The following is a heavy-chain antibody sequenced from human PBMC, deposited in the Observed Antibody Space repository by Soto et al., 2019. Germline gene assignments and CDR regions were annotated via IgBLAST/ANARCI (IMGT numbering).Heavy chain of an antibody. V-gene: IGHV1-18*01. J-gene: IGHJ4*02. D-gene: IGHD5-18*01. CDR1: GYTFTNFG. CDR3: AKGGYNYGFLFDC. CDR2: ISAYNGNT. Sequence: ASVKVSCKASGYTFTNFGISWVRQAPGQGLEWMGWISAYNGNTNYAQNFQGRVTITRDTSASTAYMELSSLRAEDTAVYYCAKGGYNYGFLFDCWGQGTLVTVSS.